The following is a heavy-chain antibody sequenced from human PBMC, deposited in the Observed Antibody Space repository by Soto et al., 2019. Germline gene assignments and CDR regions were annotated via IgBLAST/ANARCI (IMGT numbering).Heavy chain of an antibody. CDR3: ARGNRGYDY. CDR2: INYSGTT. D-gene: IGHD5-12*01. CDR1: GGSFSAYY. Sequence: SETLSLTCAASGGSFSAYYWSWIRQPPGRGLEWIGYINYSGTTNYNPSLKSRITMSVDTSKNQFSLRLTSVTAADTAVYYCARGNRGYDYWGQGTLVTVSS. J-gene: IGHJ4*02. V-gene: IGHV4-34*01.